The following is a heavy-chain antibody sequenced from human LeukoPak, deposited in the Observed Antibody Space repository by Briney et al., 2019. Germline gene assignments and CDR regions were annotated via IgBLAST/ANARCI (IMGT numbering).Heavy chain of an antibody. V-gene: IGHV1-18*01. CDR3: AKDWTYYYGSGSSFDP. D-gene: IGHD3-10*01. CDR1: GYTFTSYG. CDR2: ISAYNGNT. Sequence: ASVKVSCKASGYTFTSYGISWVRQAPGQGLEWMGWISAYNGNTNYAQKLQGRVTMTTDTSTSTAYMELRSLRSDDTAVYYCAKDWTYYYGSGSSFDPWGQGTLVTVSS. J-gene: IGHJ5*02.